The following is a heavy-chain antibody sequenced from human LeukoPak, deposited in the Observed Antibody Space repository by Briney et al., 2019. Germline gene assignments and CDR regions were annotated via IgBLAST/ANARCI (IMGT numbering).Heavy chain of an antibody. CDR1: GYSFTSYG. D-gene: IGHD2-15*01. V-gene: IGHV1-18*01. CDR2: ISAYNGNT. J-gene: IGHJ4*02. Sequence: GASVKVSCKASGYSFTSYGISWVRQAPGQGLEWMGWISAYNGNTNYAQKLQGRVTMTTDTSTSTAYMELRSLRSDDTAVYYCARGPHCSGGSCYSVDYWGQGTLVTVSS. CDR3: ARGPHCSGGSCYSVDY.